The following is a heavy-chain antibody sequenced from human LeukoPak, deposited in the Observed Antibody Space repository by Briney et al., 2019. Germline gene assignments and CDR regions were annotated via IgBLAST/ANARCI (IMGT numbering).Heavy chain of an antibody. CDR3: ARNFVDTAMVMNY. V-gene: IGHV4-39*01. J-gene: IGHJ4*02. CDR2: IYYSGST. Sequence: KASETLSLTCTVSGGSISSSSYYWGWIRQPPGKGLEWIGSIYYSGSTYYNPSLKSRVTISVDTSKNQFSLKLSSVTAADTAVYYCARNFVDTAMVMNYWGQGTLVTVSS. CDR1: GGSISSSSYY. D-gene: IGHD5-18*01.